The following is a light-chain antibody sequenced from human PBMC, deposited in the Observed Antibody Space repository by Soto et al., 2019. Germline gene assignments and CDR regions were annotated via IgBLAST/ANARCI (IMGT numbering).Light chain of an antibody. CDR3: SSYTSSGTHWV. V-gene: IGLV2-14*01. CDR2: EVS. Sequence: QAVVTQPASVSGSPGQSITIYCTGSSSDIGTYNYLSWYQQHPGKAPKLMIYEVSDRPSGISNRFSGSKSGNTASLTISGLQAEDEADYYCSSYTSSGTHWVFGGGTKVTVL. J-gene: IGLJ3*02. CDR1: SSDIGTYNY.